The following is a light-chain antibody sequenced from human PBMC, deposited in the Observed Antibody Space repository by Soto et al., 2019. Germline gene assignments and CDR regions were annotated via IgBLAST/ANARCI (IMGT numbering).Light chain of an antibody. CDR3: QHYGSSPYT. CDR2: GAS. V-gene: IGKV3-20*01. Sequence: EVVLTQSPGTLSLSPGERATLSCRASESVTRNYLAWYQQKPGQAPRLLIYGASSRATVIPDRFSGSGSGTDFTLTISRLEPEDFAVYYCQHYGSSPYTFGQGTKLEI. J-gene: IGKJ2*01. CDR1: ESVTRNY.